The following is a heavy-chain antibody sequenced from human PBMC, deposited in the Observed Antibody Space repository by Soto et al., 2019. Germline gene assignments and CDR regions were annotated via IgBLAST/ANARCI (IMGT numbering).Heavy chain of an antibody. J-gene: IGHJ4*02. CDR3: ARDWGNTADYYFDY. CDR2: ISYNGGDK. Sequence: VGSLRLSCAASGFTFNTYAMHWVRQAPGKGLEWVAVISYNGGDKYSADSVKGRFTISRDNFQDTLYLQMNSLRSEDTAVYYCARDWGNTADYYFDYWGQGTLVTVSS. CDR1: GFTFNTYA. D-gene: IGHD3-16*01. V-gene: IGHV3-30-3*01.